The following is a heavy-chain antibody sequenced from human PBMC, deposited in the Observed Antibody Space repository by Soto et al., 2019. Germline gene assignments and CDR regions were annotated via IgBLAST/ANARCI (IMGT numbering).Heavy chain of an antibody. CDR1: GYTFTSYY. J-gene: IGHJ2*01. V-gene: IGHV1-2*04. D-gene: IGHD3-10*01. CDR2: INPNSGAT. Sequence: QVQLVQSGAEVKKPGASVMLSCQTSGYTFTSYYIHWVRQAPGQGLEWMGCINPNSGATYYAQNLQGWVTMSRDTSSSTAYMELNRLKSDDTAVYYCARVGQKWYFDLWGRGTQVTFSP. CDR3: ARVGQKWYFDL.